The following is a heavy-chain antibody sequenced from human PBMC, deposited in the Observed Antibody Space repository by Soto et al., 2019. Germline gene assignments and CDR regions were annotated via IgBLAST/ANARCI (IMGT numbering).Heavy chain of an antibody. CDR3: AREQFDAFDI. D-gene: IGHD6-19*01. CDR1: GFTFSSYG. V-gene: IGHV3-33*01. CDR2: IWYDGSNK. J-gene: IGHJ3*02. Sequence: QVQLVESGGGVVQPGRSLRLSCAASGFTFSSYGMHWVRQAPGKGLEWVAVIWYDGSNKYYADSVKGRFTISRDNSKNTQYLQMNRLRAEDTAVYYCAREQFDAFDIWGQGTMVTGSS.